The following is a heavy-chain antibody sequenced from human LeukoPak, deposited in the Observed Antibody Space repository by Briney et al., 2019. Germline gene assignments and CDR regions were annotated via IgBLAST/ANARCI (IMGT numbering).Heavy chain of an antibody. CDR3: AKGEIPMATSLIQH. Sequence: GGSLRLSCAASGFTFSSYAMHWVRQAPGKGLEWVAVISYDGSNKYYADSVKGRFTISRDNSKNTLYLQMNSLRAEDTAVYYCAKGEIPMATSLIQHWGQGTLVTVSS. CDR1: GFTFSSYA. D-gene: IGHD5-24*01. V-gene: IGHV3-30-3*01. CDR2: ISYDGSNK. J-gene: IGHJ1*01.